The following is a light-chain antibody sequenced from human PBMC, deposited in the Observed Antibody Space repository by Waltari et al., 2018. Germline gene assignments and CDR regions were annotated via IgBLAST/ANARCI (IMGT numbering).Light chain of an antibody. CDR1: QSVSSW. V-gene: IGKV1-5*03. CDR3: QQYSAFPWT. J-gene: IGKJ1*01. Sequence: DIQMTQSPSTLSASVGDRVTIPCRASQSVSSWLAWYQQKPGKAPKLLIYRASTLESEVPSRVSGRGSGTEFTLTISSLQPDDSATYYCQQYSAFPWTFGQGTKVEIK. CDR2: RAS.